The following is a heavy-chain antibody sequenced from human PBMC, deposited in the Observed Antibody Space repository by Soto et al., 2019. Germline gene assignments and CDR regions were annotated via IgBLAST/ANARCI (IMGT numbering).Heavy chain of an antibody. V-gene: IGHV4-59*01. CDR2: IYNSGST. D-gene: IGHD5-18*01. CDR1: GGSISSYH. CDR3: ARIPPGHTYGPFDS. Sequence: SETLSLTCSVSGGSISSYHWSWIRQPPGKGLEWIGNIYNSGSTNYNPSLESRVTISVDTSKNQFSLKLGSVTAADTAVYYCARIPPGHTYGPFDSWGQGMLVTVS. J-gene: IGHJ4*02.